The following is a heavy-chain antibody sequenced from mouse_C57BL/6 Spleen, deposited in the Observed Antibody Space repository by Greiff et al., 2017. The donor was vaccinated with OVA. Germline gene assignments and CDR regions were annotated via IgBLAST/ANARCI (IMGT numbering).Heavy chain of an antibody. CDR3: ARGYGTPAWFAY. D-gene: IGHD2-10*02. Sequence: EVMLVESGGGLVKPGGSLKLSCAASGFTFSSYAMSWVRQTPEKRLEWVATISDGGSYTYYPDNVKGRFTISRDNAKNNLYLQMSHLKSEDTAMYYCARGYGTPAWFAYWGQGTLVTVSA. J-gene: IGHJ3*01. CDR2: ISDGGSYT. V-gene: IGHV5-4*03. CDR1: GFTFSSYA.